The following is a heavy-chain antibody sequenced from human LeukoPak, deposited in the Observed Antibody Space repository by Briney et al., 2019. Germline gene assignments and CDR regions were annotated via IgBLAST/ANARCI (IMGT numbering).Heavy chain of an antibody. CDR2: IYWDDDK. Sequence: SGPTLVKPTPTLTLTCTFSGFSLSTSGVGVGWIRQPPGKALEWLALIYWDDDKRYSPSLKSRLTITKDTSKNQVVLTMANMEPVDTATYYCAHTLRLLIRPEPAAFAGTSNWFDPWGQGTLVTVSS. CDR3: AHTLRLLIRPEPAAFAGTSNWFDP. V-gene: IGHV2-5*02. D-gene: IGHD1-14*01. CDR1: GFSLSTSGVG. J-gene: IGHJ5*02.